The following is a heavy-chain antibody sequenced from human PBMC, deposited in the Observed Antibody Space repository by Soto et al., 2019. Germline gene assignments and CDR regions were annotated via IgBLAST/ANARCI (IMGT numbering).Heavy chain of an antibody. Sequence: QVQLVESGGGVVQPGRSLRLSCAASGFTFSSYGMHWVRQAPGKGLEWVAVIWYDGSNKYYADSVKGRFTISRDNSKNTLYLQMNSLGDEDTAVYYCAGDEGYCSGGSCYPGFDYWGQGTLVTVSS. CDR1: GFTFSSYG. J-gene: IGHJ4*02. CDR2: IWYDGSNK. CDR3: AGDEGYCSGGSCYPGFDY. D-gene: IGHD2-15*01. V-gene: IGHV3-33*01.